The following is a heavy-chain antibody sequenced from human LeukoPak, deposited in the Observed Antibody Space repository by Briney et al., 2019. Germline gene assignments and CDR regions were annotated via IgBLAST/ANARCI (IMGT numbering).Heavy chain of an antibody. CDR1: GFTFSSYS. V-gene: IGHV3-48*01. CDR3: ARAPDTSGWYRGDNDY. Sequence: PGGSLRLSCAASGFTFSSYSMNWVRQAPGKGLEWVSYISGSSGTRYYADSVKGRFTISRDNAKNSLYLQMNSLRAEDTAVYYCARAPDTSGWYRGDNDYWGQGTLVTVSS. CDR2: ISGSSGTR. D-gene: IGHD6-19*01. J-gene: IGHJ4*02.